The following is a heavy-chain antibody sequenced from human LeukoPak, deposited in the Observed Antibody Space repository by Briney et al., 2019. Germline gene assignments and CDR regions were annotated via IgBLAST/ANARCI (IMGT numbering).Heavy chain of an antibody. J-gene: IGHJ4*02. CDR1: GGSISSYY. CDR3: ARGGSRGDY. D-gene: IGHD2/OR15-2a*01. Sequence: SETLSLTCSVSGGSISSYYWSWIRQPPGKGLEWIGYINNSGNTNYHPSLKSRVTISVDTSKNQFSLKLGSVTAADTAVYYCARGGSRGDYWGQGTLVTVSS. CDR2: INNSGNT. V-gene: IGHV4-59*01.